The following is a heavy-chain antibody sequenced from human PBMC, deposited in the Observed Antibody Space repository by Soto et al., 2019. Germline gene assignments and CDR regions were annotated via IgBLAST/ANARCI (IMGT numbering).Heavy chain of an antibody. J-gene: IGHJ4*02. D-gene: IGHD6-19*01. Sequence: QLQLQESGPGLVKPSETLSLTCTVSGGSISSSSYYWGWIRQPPGKGLEWIGSIYYSGSTYYNPSLKSRVTISVDTSKTQFSLKLSSVTAADTAVYYCARQEAVADAGCWDYWGQGTLVTVSS. CDR2: IYYSGST. CDR3: ARQEAVADAGCWDY. V-gene: IGHV4-39*01. CDR1: GGSISSSSYY.